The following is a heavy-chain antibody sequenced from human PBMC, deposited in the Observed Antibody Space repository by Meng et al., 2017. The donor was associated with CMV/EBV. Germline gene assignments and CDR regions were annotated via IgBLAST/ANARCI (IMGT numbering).Heavy chain of an antibody. J-gene: IGHJ6*02. CDR2: IYYSGST. D-gene: IGHD2-2*01. Sequence: SETLSLTCTVSGGSVSSGSYYWSWIRQPPGKGLEWIGYIYYSGSTNYNPSLKSRVTISVDTSKNQFSLKLSSVTAADTAVYYCAREVVSPYYYYGMDVWGQGTTVIVSS. CDR3: AREVVSPYYYYGMDV. V-gene: IGHV4-61*01. CDR1: GGSVSSGSYY.